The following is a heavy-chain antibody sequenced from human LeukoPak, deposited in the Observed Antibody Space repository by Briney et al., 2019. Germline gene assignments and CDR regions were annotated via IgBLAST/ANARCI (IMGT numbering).Heavy chain of an antibody. CDR3: AKGSRRGSYYNDHFDY. J-gene: IGHJ4*02. D-gene: IGHD3-10*01. V-gene: IGHV3-30*18. CDR2: ISYDGSNK. Sequence: GGSLRLSCAASGFTFSSYGMHWVRQAPGRGLEWVAVISYDGSNKYYADSVKGRFTISRDNSKNTLYLQMNSLRAEDTAVYYCAKGSRRGSYYNDHFDYWGQGTLVTVSS. CDR1: GFTFSSYG.